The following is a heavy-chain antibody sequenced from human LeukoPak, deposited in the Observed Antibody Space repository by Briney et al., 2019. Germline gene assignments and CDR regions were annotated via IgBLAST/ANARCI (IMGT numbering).Heavy chain of an antibody. CDR3: ARDLDPYYYYYGMDV. V-gene: IGHV3-7*01. Sequence: GGSLRLSCAASGFTFSSYWMSWVRQAPGKGLEWVANIKQDGSEKSYVDSVKGRFTISRDNTKNSLYLQMNSLRAEDTAVYYCARDLDPYYYYYGMDVWGQGTTVTVSS. J-gene: IGHJ6*02. CDR2: IKQDGSEK. D-gene: IGHD1-1*01. CDR1: GFTFSSYW.